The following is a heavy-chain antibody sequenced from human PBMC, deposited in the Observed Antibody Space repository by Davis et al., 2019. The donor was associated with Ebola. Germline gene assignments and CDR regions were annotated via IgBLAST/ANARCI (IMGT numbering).Heavy chain of an antibody. V-gene: IGHV3-7*01. J-gene: IGHJ4*02. Sequence: GESLKISCAASGFTFSSYWMSWVRQAPGKGLEWVANIKQDGSEKYYVDSVKGRFTISRDNAKNSLYLQMNSLRAEDTAVYYCAAEGYFDYWGQGTPVTVSS. CDR1: GFTFSSYW. CDR2: IKQDGSEK. CDR3: AAEGYFDY.